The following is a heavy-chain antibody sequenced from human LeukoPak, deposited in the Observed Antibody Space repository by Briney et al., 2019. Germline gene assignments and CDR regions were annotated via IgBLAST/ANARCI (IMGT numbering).Heavy chain of an antibody. Sequence: ASVKVSCKVSGYTLTELSMHWVRQAPGKGLEWMGGFDPEDGETIYAQKFQGRVTMTEDTSTDTAYMELSSLRSEDTAVYYCATDKSRNWPRGYCSSTSCYMNYWGQGTLVTVSS. CDR2: FDPEDGET. J-gene: IGHJ4*02. CDR3: ATDKSRNWPRGYCSSTSCYMNY. V-gene: IGHV1-24*01. CDR1: GYTLTELS. D-gene: IGHD2-2*02.